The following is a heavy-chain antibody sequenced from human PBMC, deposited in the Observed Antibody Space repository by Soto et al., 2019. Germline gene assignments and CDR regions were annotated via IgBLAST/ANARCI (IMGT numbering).Heavy chain of an antibody. V-gene: IGHV1-69*13. CDR3: ASSITIFGGYFDY. CDR2: IIPIFGTA. D-gene: IGHD3-3*01. Sequence: SVKVSCKXSGGTFSSYAISWVRQAPGQGLEWMGGIIPIFGTANYAQKFQGRVTITADESTSTAYMELSSLRSEDTAVYYCASSITIFGGYFDYWGQGTLVTVSS. J-gene: IGHJ4*02. CDR1: GGTFSSYA.